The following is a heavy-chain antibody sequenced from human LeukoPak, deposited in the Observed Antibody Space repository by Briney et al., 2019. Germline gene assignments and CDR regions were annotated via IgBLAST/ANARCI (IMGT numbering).Heavy chain of an antibody. CDR3: ARSGYYYDSSGYYPWTYYYYMDV. CDR2: ISSSSSYI. J-gene: IGHJ6*03. V-gene: IGHV3-21*01. CDR1: GFTFSSYS. D-gene: IGHD3-22*01. Sequence: GGSLRLSCAASGFTFSSYSMNWVRQAPGKGLEWVSSISSSSSYIYYADSVKGRFTISRDNAKNSLYLQMNSLRAEDTAVDYCARSGYYYDSSGYYPWTYYYYMDVWGKGTAVTVSS.